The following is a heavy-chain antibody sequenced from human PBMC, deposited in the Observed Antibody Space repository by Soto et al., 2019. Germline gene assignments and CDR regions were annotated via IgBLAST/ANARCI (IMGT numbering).Heavy chain of an antibody. J-gene: IGHJ6*03. V-gene: IGHV3-73*01. CDR2: IRSKANSYAT. CDR3: TRQYRSGGSSPPKERYYYYMDV. Sequence: EVQLVESGGGLVQPGGSLKLSCAASGFTFSGSAMHWVRQASGKGLEWVGRIRSKANSYATAYAASVKGRFTISRDDSKNTVYLQMNSLKTEDTAVYYCTRQYRSGGSSPPKERYYYYMDVWGKGTTVTVSS. CDR1: GFTFSGSA. D-gene: IGHD2-15*01.